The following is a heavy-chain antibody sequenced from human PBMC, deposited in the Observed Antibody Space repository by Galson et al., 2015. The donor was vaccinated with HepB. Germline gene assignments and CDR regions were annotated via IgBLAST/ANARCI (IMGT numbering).Heavy chain of an antibody. V-gene: IGHV3-30*18. J-gene: IGHJ4*03. CDR2: ISYDGGTK. CDR1: GFTFSNHG. Sequence: SLRLSCAVSGFTFSNHGMHWVRQAPGKGLEWVAFISYDGGTKYYADSVNGRFTISRESSKNTMYLQMSSLRPEDTAVYYCAKDRAMYSGTYYFDYWGQGTTVTISS. D-gene: IGHD1-26*01. CDR3: AKDRAMYSGTYYFDY.